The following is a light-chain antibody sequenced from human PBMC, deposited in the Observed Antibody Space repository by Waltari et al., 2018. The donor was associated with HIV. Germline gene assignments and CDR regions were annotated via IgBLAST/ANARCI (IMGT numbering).Light chain of an antibody. Sequence: QSALTQPASVSGPPGQSITLSCTGTTNDVGSSNYASWHQQHPGEAPKLIIHDVSDRPSGISNRFSGSKSGNTASLTISGLQTEDEADYYCSSYTSSSTYVFGTGTRVTVL. CDR2: DVS. CDR3: SSYTSSSTYV. CDR1: TNDVGSSNY. V-gene: IGLV2-14*01. J-gene: IGLJ1*01.